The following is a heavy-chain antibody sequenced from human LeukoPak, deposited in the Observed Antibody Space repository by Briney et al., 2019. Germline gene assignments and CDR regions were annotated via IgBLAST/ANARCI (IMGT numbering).Heavy chain of an antibody. D-gene: IGHD1-14*01. Sequence: GGSLRLSCAASGSTFSTYTMAWVRQAPGGGLEWVSGISDNGGRTYYADSVKGRFAISRDDSKSTLYLQMNSLRGEDTAVYYCAKDFGRNLGGPGYWGRGTLVIVSS. CDR2: ISDNGGRT. J-gene: IGHJ4*02. V-gene: IGHV3-23*01. CDR3: AKDFGRNLGGPGY. CDR1: GSTFSTYT.